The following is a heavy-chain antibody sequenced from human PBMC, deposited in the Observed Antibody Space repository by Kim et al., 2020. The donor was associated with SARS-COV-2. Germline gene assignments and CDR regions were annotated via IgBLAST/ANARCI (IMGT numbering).Heavy chain of an antibody. V-gene: IGHV3-66*02. CDR1: GFTVSSNY. CDR3: ARDLPPYYGSGHYYGMDV. J-gene: IGHJ6*02. D-gene: IGHD3-10*01. CDR2: IYSGGST. Sequence: GGSLRLSCAASGFTVSSNYMSWVRQAPGKGLEWVSVIYSGGSTYYADSVKGRFTISRDNSKNTLYLQMNSLRAEDTAVYYCARDLPPYYGSGHYYGMDVWGQGTTVTVSS.